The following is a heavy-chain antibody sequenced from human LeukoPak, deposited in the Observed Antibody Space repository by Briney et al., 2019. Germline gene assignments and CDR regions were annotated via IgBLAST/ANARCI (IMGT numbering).Heavy chain of an antibody. CDR3: ARLLRNIAAGVYYFDY. V-gene: IGHV5-51*01. CDR2: IYPGDSDT. J-gene: IGHJ4*02. D-gene: IGHD6-13*01. Sequence: GGSLKISCKGSGYSYTSYWIGWVRQMPGKGLEWMGIIYPGDSDTRYSPSFQGQVTLSADKSSSTAYLQWSSLKASDSATYYCARLLRNIAAGVYYFDYWGQGTLVTVSS. CDR1: GYSYTSYW.